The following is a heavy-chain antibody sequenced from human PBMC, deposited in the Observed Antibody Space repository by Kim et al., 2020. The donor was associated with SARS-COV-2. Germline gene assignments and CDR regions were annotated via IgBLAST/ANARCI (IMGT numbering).Heavy chain of an antibody. Sequence: ASVKVSCKASGYTFTSYDINWVRQATGQGLEWMGWMNPNSGNTGYAQKFQGRVTMTRNTSISTAYMELSSLRSEDTAVYYCARGVRGHIVVGIAIRYYYGMDVWGQGTTVTVSS. V-gene: IGHV1-8*01. D-gene: IGHD2-21*01. J-gene: IGHJ6*02. CDR1: GYTFTSYD. CDR2: MNPNSGNT. CDR3: ARGVRGHIVVGIAIRYYYGMDV.